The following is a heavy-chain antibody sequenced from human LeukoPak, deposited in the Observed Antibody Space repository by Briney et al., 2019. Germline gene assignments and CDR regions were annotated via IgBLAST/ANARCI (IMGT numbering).Heavy chain of an antibody. CDR3: ARNTGKEYSRWFDP. V-gene: IGHV1-18*01. J-gene: IGHJ5*02. CDR1: GYTFTNYG. Sequence: GASVKVSCKASGYTFTNYGISWVRQAPGQGLEWMGWISAYNGNTNYVQKFQGRVTMTTDTSTSTAYMELRSLRSDDTAVYYCARNTGKEYSRWFDPWGQGTLVTVSS. CDR2: ISAYNGNT. D-gene: IGHD4-11*01.